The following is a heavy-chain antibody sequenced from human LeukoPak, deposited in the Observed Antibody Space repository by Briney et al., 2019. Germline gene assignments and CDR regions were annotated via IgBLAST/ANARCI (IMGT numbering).Heavy chain of an antibody. CDR2: INPNSGGT. CDR3: ATTSYGDYSFDY. D-gene: IGHD4-17*01. Sequence: ASVKVSCKASGYTFTGYYMHWVRQAPGQGLEWMGWINPNSGGTNYAQKFQGRVTMTEDTSTDTAYMELSSLRSEDTAVYYCATTSYGDYSFDYWGQGTLVTVSS. J-gene: IGHJ4*02. CDR1: GYTFTGYY. V-gene: IGHV1-2*02.